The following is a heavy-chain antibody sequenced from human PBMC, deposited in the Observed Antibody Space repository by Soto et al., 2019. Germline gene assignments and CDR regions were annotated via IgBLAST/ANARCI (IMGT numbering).Heavy chain of an antibody. CDR2: INGYNGHT. CDR1: GYTFTSYG. V-gene: IGHV1-18*01. Sequence: QVHLVQSGPEVKMPGASLKVSCKASGYTFTSYGITWVRQAPGQGLEWMGWINGYNGHTKYAQKLQGRVTMTTDTSTSTAFMELRCLRSDDTAVYYCARYFVNDYGDPGWLDPWCQGTLVTVSS. CDR3: ARYFVNDYGDPGWLDP. J-gene: IGHJ5*02. D-gene: IGHD4-17*01.